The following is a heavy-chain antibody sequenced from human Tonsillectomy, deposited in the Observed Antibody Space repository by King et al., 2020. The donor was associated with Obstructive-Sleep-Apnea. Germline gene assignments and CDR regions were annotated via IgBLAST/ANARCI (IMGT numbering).Heavy chain of an antibody. D-gene: IGHD3-22*01. V-gene: IGHV1-3*04. J-gene: IGHJ2*01. CDR2: INTDNGNT. CDR3: ARAPGYYDTSALWYFDL. Sequence: QLVQSGAEVKKPGASVKVSCKASGYTFISYAMNWVRQAPGQGLEWMGWINTDNGNTKYSQKFQGRLTITRDTSASTVYMELSSLRSEDTAVYYCARAPGYYDTSALWYFDLWGRGTLVTVSS. CDR1: GYTFISYA.